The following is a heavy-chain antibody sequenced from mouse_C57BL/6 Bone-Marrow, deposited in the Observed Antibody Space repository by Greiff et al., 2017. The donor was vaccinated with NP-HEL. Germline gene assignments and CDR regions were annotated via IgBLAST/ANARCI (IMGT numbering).Heavy chain of an antibody. CDR3: TRGSITTVVAIRPYWYFDV. CDR1: GFTFSSYA. D-gene: IGHD1-1*01. J-gene: IGHJ1*03. V-gene: IGHV5S21*01. CDR2: ISSGGDYI. Sequence: EVMLVESGEGLVKPGGSLKLSCAASGFTFSSYAMSWVRQTPEKRLEWVAYISSGGDYIYYADTVKGRFTISRDNARNTLYLQMSSLKSEDTAMYYCTRGSITTVVAIRPYWYFDVWGTGTTVTVSS.